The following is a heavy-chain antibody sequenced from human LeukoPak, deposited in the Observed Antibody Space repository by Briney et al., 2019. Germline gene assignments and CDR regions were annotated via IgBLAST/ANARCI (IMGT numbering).Heavy chain of an antibody. CDR3: TTDRGVAARPLFDF. CDR2: IKSKTDGGTT. V-gene: IGHV3-15*01. J-gene: IGHJ4*02. Sequence: GGSLRLSCAASGFTFTNAWMGWVRLAPGKGLEWIGRIKSKTDGGTTDYAAPVKGRFTISRDDSRNTLYLQSNSLKSEDTAEYYCTTDRGVAARPLFDFWGQGILVTVSS. CDR1: GFTFTNAW. D-gene: IGHD6-6*01.